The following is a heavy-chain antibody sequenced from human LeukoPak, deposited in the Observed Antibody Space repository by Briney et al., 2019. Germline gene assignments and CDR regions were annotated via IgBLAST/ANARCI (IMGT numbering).Heavy chain of an antibody. CDR1: GGTFSSYA. V-gene: IGHV1-69*05. D-gene: IGHD4-17*01. Sequence: SVKVSCKASGGTFSSYAISWVRQAPGQGLEWMGGIIPIFGTANYAQKFQGRVTITTDESTSTAYMELSSLRSEDTVVYYCASHYGEGYYYYYMDVWGKGTTVTVSS. CDR3: ASHYGEGYYYYYMDV. CDR2: IIPIFGTA. J-gene: IGHJ6*03.